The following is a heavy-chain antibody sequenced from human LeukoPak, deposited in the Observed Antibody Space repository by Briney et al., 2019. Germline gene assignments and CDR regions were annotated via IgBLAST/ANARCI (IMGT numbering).Heavy chain of an antibody. J-gene: IGHJ4*02. CDR3: AKANGYNNYYFDY. D-gene: IGHD5-24*01. Sequence: PGGSLRLSCAASGFTFRTYGMHWVRQAPGKGLEWVAVIWYDGSNKYYADSMTGRFTISRDNSKNTLYLQMNSLRAEDTAVYFCAKANGYNNYYFDYWGQGTLVTVSS. CDR2: IWYDGSNK. V-gene: IGHV3-33*06. CDR1: GFTFRTYG.